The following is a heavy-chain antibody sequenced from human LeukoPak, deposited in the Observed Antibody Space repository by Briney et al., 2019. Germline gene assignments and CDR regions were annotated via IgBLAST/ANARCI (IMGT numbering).Heavy chain of an antibody. CDR3: VRVYSSSWSGSYFDH. J-gene: IGHJ4*02. V-gene: IGHV3-72*01. Sequence: GGSLRLSCAASGFTFSDHYMDWVRQAPGKGLEWVGRTRNRANSYTTEYAASVKGRFTISRDDSKSSLYLQMNSLKTEDTSIYYCVRVYSSSWSGSYFDHWDQGTLVTVSS. D-gene: IGHD6-13*01. CDR1: GFTFSDHY. CDR2: TRNRANSYTT.